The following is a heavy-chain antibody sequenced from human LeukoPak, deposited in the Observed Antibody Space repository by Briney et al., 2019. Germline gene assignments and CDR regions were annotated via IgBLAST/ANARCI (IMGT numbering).Heavy chain of an antibody. Sequence: PGGSLRLSCAASGFTFSSYWMHWVRQAPGKGLVWVSRINSDGSSTSCADSVKGRFTISRDNAKNTLYLQMNSLRAEDTAVYYCARAGYSYGCDYWGQGTLVTVSS. J-gene: IGHJ4*02. CDR1: GFTFSSYW. D-gene: IGHD5-18*01. V-gene: IGHV3-74*01. CDR3: ARAGYSYGCDY. CDR2: INSDGSST.